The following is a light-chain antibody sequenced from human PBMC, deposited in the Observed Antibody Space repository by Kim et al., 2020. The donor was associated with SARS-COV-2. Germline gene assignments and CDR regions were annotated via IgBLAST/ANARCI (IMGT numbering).Light chain of an antibody. CDR1: SSDIGSNT. Sequence: RTVTISCSGSSSDIGSNTVNWYQQLPGTAPKLLIYSSSQRPSGGPDRFSGSKSGTSVSLAISGLQSGDEADYYCASWDDTLNAVLFGGGTQLTVL. V-gene: IGLV1-44*01. J-gene: IGLJ2*01. CDR2: SSS. CDR3: ASWDDTLNAVL.